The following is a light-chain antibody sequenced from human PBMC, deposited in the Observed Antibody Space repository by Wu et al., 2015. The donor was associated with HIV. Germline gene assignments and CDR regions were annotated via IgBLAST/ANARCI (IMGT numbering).Light chain of an antibody. V-gene: IGKV3-20*01. CDR1: QSVSSTS. CDR3: QQYGSLT. J-gene: IGKJ4*01. Sequence: ELVLTQSPGTLSLSPGQRATLFCRASQSVSSTSLAWYQHKPGQAPRLLIYGASSRATGIPDRFSGSGSGTDFTLTISRLEPEDFAVYYCQQYGSLTFGGGTKVEDQT. CDR2: GAS.